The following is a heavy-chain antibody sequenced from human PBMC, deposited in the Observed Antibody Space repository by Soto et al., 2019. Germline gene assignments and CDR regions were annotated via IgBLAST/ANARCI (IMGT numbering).Heavy chain of an antibody. V-gene: IGHV1-2*02. J-gene: IGHJ4*02. Sequence: WASVKVSCKASGYTFIGYSIHWVRQAPGQGLEWMGRINPNSGETNFAQTFRGRVTMTTDTSISTAFMELSRLTSDDTAVYYCARGGLYSYPYWGQGTLVTVSS. D-gene: IGHD3-16*02. CDR2: INPNSGET. CDR3: ARGGLYSYPY. CDR1: GYTFIGYS.